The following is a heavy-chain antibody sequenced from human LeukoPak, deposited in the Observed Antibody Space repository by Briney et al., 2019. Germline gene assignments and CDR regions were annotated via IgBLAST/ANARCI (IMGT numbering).Heavy chain of an antibody. V-gene: IGHV4-59*01. CDR1: GGSISSYY. J-gene: IGHJ4*02. CDR2: IYYSGST. D-gene: IGHD6-19*01. Sequence: PSETLSLTCTASGGSISSYYWSWIRQPPGKGLEWIGHIYYSGSTNYNPSLKSRVTISVDTSKNQFSLKLSSVTAADTAVYYCAREHSSGWNDYWGQGTLVTVSS. CDR3: AREHSSGWNDY.